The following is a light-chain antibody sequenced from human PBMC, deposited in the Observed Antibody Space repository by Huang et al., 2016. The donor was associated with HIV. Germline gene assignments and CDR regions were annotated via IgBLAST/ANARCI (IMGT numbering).Light chain of an antibody. CDR1: QSVSSSY. Sequence: EIVLTQSPGTLSLSPGERATLSCRARQSVSSSYLAWYQQKTGQDPRLLFYGESSRATGIQDRFSGSGLGTDFTLTISRLEPEDFAVYYCQQYDSSPWTFGQGTKVEIK. CDR2: GES. V-gene: IGKV3-20*01. CDR3: QQYDSSPWT. J-gene: IGKJ1*01.